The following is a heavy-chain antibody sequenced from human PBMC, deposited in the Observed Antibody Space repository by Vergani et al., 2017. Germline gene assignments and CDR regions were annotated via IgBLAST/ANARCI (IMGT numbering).Heavy chain of an antibody. D-gene: IGHD1-1*01. Sequence: EVQLVESGGGLVKPGGSLRLSCAASGFTFSISSMHWVRQAPGQALDLVSSISSSSSYIYYADSVKGRFTISRDNAKNSLYLQMNSLRAEDTAVYYCARDRSGTTGGGHYWGQGTLVTVSS. CDR2: ISSSSSYI. CDR1: GFTFSISS. V-gene: IGHV3-21*01. CDR3: ARDRSGTTGGGHY. J-gene: IGHJ4*02.